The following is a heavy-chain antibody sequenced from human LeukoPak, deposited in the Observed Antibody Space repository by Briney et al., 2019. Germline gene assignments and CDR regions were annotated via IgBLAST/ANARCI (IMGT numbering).Heavy chain of an antibody. J-gene: IGHJ6*03. Sequence: PSETLPLTCTVSAASISSYYWSWIRQPAGKGLEWIGRIYTSGSTNYNPSLKGRVTMSVDTSKNQFSLKLSSVTAADTAVYYCARDVSTTPYYYYYYMDVWGKGTTVTVSS. V-gene: IGHV4-4*07. CDR1: AASISSYY. D-gene: IGHD4-17*01. CDR3: ARDVSTTPYYYYYYMDV. CDR2: IYTSGST.